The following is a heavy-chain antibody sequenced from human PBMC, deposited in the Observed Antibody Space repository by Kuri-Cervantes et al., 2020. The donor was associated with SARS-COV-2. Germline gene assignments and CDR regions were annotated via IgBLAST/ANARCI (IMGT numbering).Heavy chain of an antibody. V-gene: IGHV3-33*01. CDR2: KWYDGSNK. Sequence: GESLKISCAASGFTFSSYGMHWVRQAPGKGLEWVAVKWYDGSNKYYADSVKGRFTISRDNSKNTVFLQMDSLRAEDTAVYYCARDSGPLRYSYFDYWGLGALVTVSS. CDR1: GFTFSSYG. CDR3: ARDSGPLRYSYFDY. D-gene: IGHD3-9*01. J-gene: IGHJ4*02.